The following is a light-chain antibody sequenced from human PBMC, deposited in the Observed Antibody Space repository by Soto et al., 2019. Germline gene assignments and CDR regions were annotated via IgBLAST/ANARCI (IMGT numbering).Light chain of an antibody. CDR2: AVS. CDR3: QQSYSTART. J-gene: IGKJ2*01. V-gene: IGKV1-39*01. CDR1: QSISNY. Sequence: DIQMTQSPSSLSASVGDRVTINCRASQSISNYLNWYQQKPGKAPNLLIYAVSSLRSGVPSRFSGSGSGTDFTLTISSLQPEDFATYYCQQSYSTARTFGQGTKLEIK.